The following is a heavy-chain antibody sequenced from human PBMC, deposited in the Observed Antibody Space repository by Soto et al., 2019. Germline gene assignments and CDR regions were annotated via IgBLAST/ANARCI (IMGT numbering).Heavy chain of an antibody. J-gene: IGHJ4*02. CDR3: ARGGYCTGGSCYSYHWDH. D-gene: IGHD2-15*01. Sequence: GGSLRLSCAASGFIFSNHDTHWVRQATGKGLEWVSGISTAGDTFYSGSVKGRFTISRENAKNSLYLQMNYLRAGDTAVYYCARGGYCTGGSCYSYHWDHWGQRTLVTVSS. CDR1: GFIFSNHD. V-gene: IGHV3-13*04. CDR2: ISTAGDT.